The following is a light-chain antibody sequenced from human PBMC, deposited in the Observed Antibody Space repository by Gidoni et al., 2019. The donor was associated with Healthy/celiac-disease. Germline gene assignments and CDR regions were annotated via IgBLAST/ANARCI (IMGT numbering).Light chain of an antibody. CDR3: QVWDSSSDHVV. V-gene: IGLV3-21*02. J-gene: IGLJ2*01. CDR1: NIGSKR. CDR2: DDS. Sequence: SYVLTQPPSVSVAPGQTARITCGGNNIGSKRVHWYQQRPGQAPVLVVYDDSDRPSGITERFSGSNSGNTATLTISRVEAGDEADYYCQVWDSSSDHVVFGGGTKLTVL.